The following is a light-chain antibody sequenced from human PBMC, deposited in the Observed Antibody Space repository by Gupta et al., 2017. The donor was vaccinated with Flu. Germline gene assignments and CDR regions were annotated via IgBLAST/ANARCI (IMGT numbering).Light chain of an antibody. V-gene: IGKV3-11*01. CDR3: QQRSDLPMYT. J-gene: IGKJ2*01. Sequence: DSAILSCRAMQGVSTYLAWYQQKPGQAPRLLIYDTSKRVAGIPARFSGSGSGTDFTLTISTLEPEDFAVYYCQQRSDLPMYTFGQGTRLEIK. CDR2: DTS. CDR1: QGVSTY.